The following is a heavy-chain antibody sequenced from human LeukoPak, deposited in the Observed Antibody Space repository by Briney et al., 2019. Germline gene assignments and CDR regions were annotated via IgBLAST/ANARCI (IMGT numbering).Heavy chain of an antibody. D-gene: IGHD4-17*01. Sequence: ASVKVSCKASGYTFTRYYIQWVRQAPGQGPEWMGIINTSSGTTSYPQRFQGRVTMTRDMSTSTVHMELSGLTSEDTAVYYCATSGRYGAFWYFDLWGRGTLVTVSS. J-gene: IGHJ2*01. CDR1: GYTFTRYY. CDR2: INTSSGTT. CDR3: ATSGRYGAFWYFDL. V-gene: IGHV1-46*01.